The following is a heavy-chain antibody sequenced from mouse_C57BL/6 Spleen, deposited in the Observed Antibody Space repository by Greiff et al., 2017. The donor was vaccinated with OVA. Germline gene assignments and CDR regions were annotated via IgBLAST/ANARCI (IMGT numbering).Heavy chain of an antibody. CDR1: GFTFSNYW. D-gene: IGHD1-1*01. CDR3: AGRLGVVATDY. CDR2: IRLKSDNYAT. Sequence: EVKLMESGGGLVQPGGSMKLSCVASGFTFSNYWMNWVRQSPEKGLEWVAQIRLKSDNYATHYAESVKGRFTISRDESKSSVYLQMNNVRAEDTGIYYCAGRLGVVATDYWGQGTTLTVSS. V-gene: IGHV6-3*01. J-gene: IGHJ2*01.